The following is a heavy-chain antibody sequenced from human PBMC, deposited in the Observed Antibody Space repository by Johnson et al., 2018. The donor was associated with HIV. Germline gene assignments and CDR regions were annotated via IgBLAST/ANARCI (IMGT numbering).Heavy chain of an antibody. Sequence: VQLVESGGGVVRPGGSLRLSCAASGFTFDDYGMSWVRQAPGKGLEWVSGINWNGGSTAYADSVKGRFTISRDNAENSLYLQMNSLRAEDTAVYYCAKIAAAGTYDSFDIWGQGTMVTVSS. D-gene: IGHD6-13*01. CDR2: INWNGGST. CDR3: AKIAAAGTYDSFDI. V-gene: IGHV3-20*04. CDR1: GFTFDDYG. J-gene: IGHJ3*02.